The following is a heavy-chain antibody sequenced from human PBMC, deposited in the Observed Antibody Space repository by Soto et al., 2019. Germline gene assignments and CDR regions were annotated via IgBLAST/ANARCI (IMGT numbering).Heavy chain of an antibody. CDR2: IKQDGSEK. J-gene: IGHJ6*02. V-gene: IGHV3-7*01. Sequence: GGSLRLSCAASGFTFSSYWMSWVRQAPGKGLEWVANIKQDGSEKYYVDSVKGRFTISRDNAKNSLYLQMNSLRAEDTAVYYCAREIWFGELLFHYYGMDVWGQGTTVTVSS. CDR3: AREIWFGELLFHYYGMDV. CDR1: GFTFSSYW. D-gene: IGHD3-10*01.